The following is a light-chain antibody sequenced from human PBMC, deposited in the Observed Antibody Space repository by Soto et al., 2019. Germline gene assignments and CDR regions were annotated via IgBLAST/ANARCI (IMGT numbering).Light chain of an antibody. CDR2: GAS. J-gene: IGKJ4*01. V-gene: IGKV3-15*01. Sequence: VMTQSPATLSVSPGERVTLSCWASQTVRSHFAWYQLKPGQAPSLLIFGASTRATGVPDRFSGGESGTEFTLTISSLQSEDVAVYFCQQYNDWPRTFGGGTKVDI. CDR1: QTVRSH. CDR3: QQYNDWPRT.